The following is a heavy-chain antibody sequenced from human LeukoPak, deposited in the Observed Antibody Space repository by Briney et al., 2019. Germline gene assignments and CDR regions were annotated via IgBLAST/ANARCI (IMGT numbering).Heavy chain of an antibody. D-gene: IGHD3-10*01. CDR3: ARAKPKNMVRGLIMRRESRYYFDY. CDR2: IYSGGST. V-gene: IGHV3-53*01. Sequence: PGGSLRLSCAASGFTVSSNYMSWVRQAPGKGLEWVSVIYSGGSTYYADSVEGRFTISRDNSKNTLYIQMNSLRAEDTAVYYCARAKPKNMVRGLIMRRESRYYFDYWGQGTLVTVSS. CDR1: GFTVSSNY. J-gene: IGHJ4*02.